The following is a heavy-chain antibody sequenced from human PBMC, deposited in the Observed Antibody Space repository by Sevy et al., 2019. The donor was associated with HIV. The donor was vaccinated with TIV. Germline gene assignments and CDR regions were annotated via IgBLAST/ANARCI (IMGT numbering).Heavy chain of an antibody. J-gene: IGHJ5*02. D-gene: IGHD4-17*01. CDR2: ISAYNGNT. Sequence: ASVKVSCKASGYTFTSYGISWVRQAPGQGIEWMGWISAYNGNTNYAQKLQGRVTMTTDTSTSTAYMELRSLRSDDTAVYYCARDRRVYGGNSVVFWFDPWGQRTLVTVSS. CDR3: ARDRRVYGGNSVVFWFDP. CDR1: GYTFTSYG. V-gene: IGHV1-18*01.